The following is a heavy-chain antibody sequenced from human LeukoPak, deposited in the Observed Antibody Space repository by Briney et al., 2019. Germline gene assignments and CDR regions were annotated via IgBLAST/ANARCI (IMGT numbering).Heavy chain of an antibody. CDR3: ARDGAAAGSRARYYYYGMDV. J-gene: IGHJ6*02. D-gene: IGHD6-13*01. V-gene: IGHV3-48*03. CDR1: GFTFSSYE. Sequence: GGSLRLSCAASGFTFSSYEMNWVRQAPGKGLEWVSYISSSGSTIYYADSVKGRFTISRDNAKNSLCLQMNSLRAEDTAVYYCARDGAAAGSRARYYYYGMDVWGQGTTVTVSS. CDR2: ISSSGSTI.